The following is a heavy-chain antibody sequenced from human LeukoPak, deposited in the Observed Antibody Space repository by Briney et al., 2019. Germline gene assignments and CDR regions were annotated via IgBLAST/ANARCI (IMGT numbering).Heavy chain of an antibody. CDR2: IHTSGST. V-gene: IGHV4-4*07. D-gene: IGHD3-22*01. CDR1: GGSISSYY. J-gene: IGHJ4*02. Sequence: AETLSLTCTVSGGSISSYYWIWIRQPAGKGLEGIGRIHTSGSTNHSPSLKSRVTMSVDTSKNQFSLKLSSVTAADTAVYYCARDRYYYDSSARYFDYWGQGTLVTVSS. CDR3: ARDRYYYDSSARYFDY.